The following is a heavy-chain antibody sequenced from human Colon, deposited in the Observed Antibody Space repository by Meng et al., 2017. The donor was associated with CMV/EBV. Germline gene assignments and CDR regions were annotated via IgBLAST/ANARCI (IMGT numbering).Heavy chain of an antibody. V-gene: IGHV3-30*04. Sequence: GGSLRLSCAASGFTFSSYAMHWVRQAPGKGLEWVAVISYDGSNKYYADSVKGRFTISRDNSKNTLYLQMNSLRAEDTAVYYCAKEYSSSSTKYFDYWGQGTLVTVSS. CDR1: GFTFSSYA. CDR2: ISYDGSNK. D-gene: IGHD6-6*01. J-gene: IGHJ4*02. CDR3: AKEYSSSSTKYFDY.